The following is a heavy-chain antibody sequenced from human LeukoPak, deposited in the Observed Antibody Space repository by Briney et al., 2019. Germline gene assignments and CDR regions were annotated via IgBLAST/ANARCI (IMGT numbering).Heavy chain of an antibody. CDR2: ISAYNGNT. Sequence: ASVKVSCKASGYTFTSYGISWVRQAPGQGLEWMGWISAYNGNTNYAQKLQGRVTMTTDTSTSTAYMELRSLRSDDTAVYYCARGFGVRLGELSLSSYFDYWGQGTLVTVSS. V-gene: IGHV1-18*01. J-gene: IGHJ4*02. CDR1: GYTFTSYG. D-gene: IGHD3-16*02. CDR3: ARGFGVRLGELSLSSYFDY.